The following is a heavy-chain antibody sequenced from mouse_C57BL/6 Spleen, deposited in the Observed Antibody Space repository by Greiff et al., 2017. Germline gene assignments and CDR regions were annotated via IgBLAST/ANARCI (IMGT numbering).Heavy chain of an antibody. D-gene: IGHD2-5*01. V-gene: IGHV3-6*01. J-gene: IGHJ3*01. CDR2: ISYDGSN. CDR1: GYSITSGYY. Sequence: ESGPGLVKPSQSLSLTCSVTGYSITSGYYWNWIRQFPGNKLEWMGYISYDGSNNYNPSLKNRISITRDTFKNQFFLKLNSVTTEDTATYYCARGSNYRWGQGTLVTVSA. CDR3: ARGSNYR.